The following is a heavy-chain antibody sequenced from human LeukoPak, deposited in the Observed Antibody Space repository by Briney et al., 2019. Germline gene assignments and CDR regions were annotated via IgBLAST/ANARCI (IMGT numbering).Heavy chain of an antibody. V-gene: IGHV4-39*07. CDR3: ARESYGSRSYDYYYYYMDV. CDR2: IYYSGST. Sequence: SETLSLTCTVSGGSISSSSYYWGWIRQPPGKGLEWIGSIYYSGSTYYNPSLKSRVTISVDTSKNQFSLKLSSVTAADTAVYYCARESYGSRSYDYYYYYMDVWGKGTTVTVSS. J-gene: IGHJ6*03. CDR1: GGSISSSSYY. D-gene: IGHD3-10*01.